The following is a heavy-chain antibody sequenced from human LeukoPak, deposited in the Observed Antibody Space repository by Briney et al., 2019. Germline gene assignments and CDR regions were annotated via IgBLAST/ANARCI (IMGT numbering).Heavy chain of an antibody. J-gene: IGHJ4*02. CDR2: IYFNGYT. Sequence: SETLSLTCTVSGGSISNSDYYWSWIRQSPGKGLEWVGYIYFNGYTYYSPSLRSRLAISIDTSKNHFSLNLTSVTAANTAVYYCARVANGDYFDFWGQGTLVTVSS. V-gene: IGHV4-30-4*01. D-gene: IGHD4-17*01. CDR1: GGSISNSDYY. CDR3: ARVANGDYFDF.